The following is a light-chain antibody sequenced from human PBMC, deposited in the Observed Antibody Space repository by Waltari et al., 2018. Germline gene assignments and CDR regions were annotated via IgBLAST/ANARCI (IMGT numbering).Light chain of an antibody. CDR1: QGVGTY. V-gene: IGKV3-20*01. CDR3: QKYDFLPAS. Sequence: DIALTQSPGTPSLSPGERATLSCRASQGVGTYLAWYQQRPGQAPRLLLYHASIRATGIPDRFSGSGFGTDFSLTISRLEPEDFAVYYCQKYDFLPASFGQGTTVEIK. J-gene: IGKJ1*01. CDR2: HAS.